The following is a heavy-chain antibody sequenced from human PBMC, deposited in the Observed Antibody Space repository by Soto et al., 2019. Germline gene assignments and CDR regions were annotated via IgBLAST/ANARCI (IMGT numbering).Heavy chain of an antibody. CDR3: ARDRGGFDY. CDR1: GYTFTDDY. CDR2: IIPKSGAT. Sequence: ASVKVSCKASGYTFTDDYIQWVRQAPGQGLEWMGWIIPKSGATYYAPKFQGRVTMTRDTPITTAYMDLSSLIPDDTAVYFCARDRGGFDYWGQGTLVTVSS. J-gene: IGHJ4*02. D-gene: IGHD3-16*01. V-gene: IGHV1-2*02.